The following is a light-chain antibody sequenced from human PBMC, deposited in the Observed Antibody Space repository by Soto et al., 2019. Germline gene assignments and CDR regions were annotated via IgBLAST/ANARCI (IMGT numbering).Light chain of an antibody. CDR2: DAS. V-gene: IGKV3-11*01. J-gene: IGKJ1*01. CDR1: QYISNS. CDR3: QQRSAWPRT. Sequence: EIVLTQSPATLSLSPGERATLSCRASQYISNSLSWYQQRPGQAPRPLIHDASNRATGTPARFSGSGSGTEFTLSISSLEPEDSAVYYCQQRSAWPRTFGQGTKVEIK.